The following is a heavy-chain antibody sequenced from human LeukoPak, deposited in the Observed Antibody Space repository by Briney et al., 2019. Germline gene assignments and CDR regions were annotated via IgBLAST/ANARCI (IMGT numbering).Heavy chain of an antibody. CDR1: GFTLSSYS. D-gene: IGHD3-9*01. V-gene: IGHV3-21*01. Sequence: GGSLRLSCAASGFTLSSYSMNWVRQAPGKGLERVSSISSSSSYIYYADSVKGRFTISRDNAKNSLYLQMNSLRAEDTAVYYCASPVGHYDILTGYYPPLGYWGQGTLVTVSS. CDR2: ISSSSSYI. CDR3: ASPVGHYDILTGYYPPLGY. J-gene: IGHJ4*02.